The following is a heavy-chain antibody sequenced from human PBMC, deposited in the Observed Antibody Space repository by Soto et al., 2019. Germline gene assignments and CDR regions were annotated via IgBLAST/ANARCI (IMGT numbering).Heavy chain of an antibody. V-gene: IGHV3-33*03. D-gene: IGHD1-7*01. CDR1: GFTISTHG. CDR2: IWYDGSNK. CDR3: AAATTWNFHFHY. J-gene: IGHJ4*02. Sequence: QAQLVESGGGVVQPGTSLRLSCEASGFTISTHGMHWVRQAPGKGLEWLANIWYDGSNKFYAESVKGRFSISNDNSKNTLYLQMSSLRAEDTAVYYCAAATTWNFHFHYWGQGTQVTVSS.